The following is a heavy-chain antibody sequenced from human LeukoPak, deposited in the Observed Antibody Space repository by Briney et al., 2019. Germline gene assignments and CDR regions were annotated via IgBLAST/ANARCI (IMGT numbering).Heavy chain of an antibody. CDR1: GFTFSSYA. CDR3: ARDRWVSRDAFDI. D-gene: IGHD5/OR15-5a*01. CDR2: ISGSGGST. V-gene: IGHV3-23*01. J-gene: IGHJ3*02. Sequence: PGGSLRLSCAASGFTFSSYAMSWVRQAPGKGLEWVSAISGSGGSTYYADSVKGRFTISRDNSKNTLYLQMNSLRAEDTAVYYCARDRWVSRDAFDIWGQGTMVTVSS.